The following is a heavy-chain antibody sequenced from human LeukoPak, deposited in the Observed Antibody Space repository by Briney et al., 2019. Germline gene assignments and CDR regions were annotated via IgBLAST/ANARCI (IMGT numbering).Heavy chain of an antibody. V-gene: IGHV1-2*02. CDR3: ARDDYLNYYYDSSGYIDY. Sequence: ASVKVSCKASGYTFTGYYIHWVRQAPRQGLEWMGCINPHTGGTNYAQKFQGRVTMTRGTSISTVYMELIRLTSGDTAVYYCARDDYLNYYYDSSGYIDYWGQGTLVSVSS. CDR1: GYTFTGYY. D-gene: IGHD3-22*01. J-gene: IGHJ4*02. CDR2: INPHTGGT.